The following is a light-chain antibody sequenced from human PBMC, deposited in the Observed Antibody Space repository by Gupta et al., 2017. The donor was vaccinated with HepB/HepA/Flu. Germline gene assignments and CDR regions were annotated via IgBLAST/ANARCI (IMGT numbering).Light chain of an antibody. J-gene: IGKJ5*01. CDR1: QSVNNN. CDR3: QQYHNWPPIT. Sequence: EIVMTQSPDTLSVSPGERATLSCRASQSVNNNLAWYQQRPGQAPRLLMYGGSTRAAGFPARFSGSGSGTEFTLTITSRESEDFAIYYCQQYHNWPPITFGQGTRKEIK. CDR2: GGS. V-gene: IGKV3-15*01.